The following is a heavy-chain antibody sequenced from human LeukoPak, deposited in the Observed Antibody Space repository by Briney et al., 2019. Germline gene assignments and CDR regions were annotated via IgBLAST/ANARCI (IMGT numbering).Heavy chain of an antibody. CDR3: ARDKRRNIVVVVAATVPDY. D-gene: IGHD2-15*01. V-gene: IGHV1-46*01. CDR1: GYTFTSYY. Sequence: GASVTVSCKASGYTFTSYYMHWVRQAPGQGLEWMGIINPSGGSTSYAQKFQGRVTMTRDTSTSTVYMELSSLRSEDTAVYYCARDKRRNIVVVVAATVPDYWGQGTLVTVSS. J-gene: IGHJ4*02. CDR2: INPSGGST.